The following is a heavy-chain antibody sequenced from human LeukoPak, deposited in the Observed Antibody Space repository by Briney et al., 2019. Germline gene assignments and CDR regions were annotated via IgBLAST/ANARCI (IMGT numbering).Heavy chain of an antibody. CDR2: MYYDRST. CDR3: ARRSDSGSDDGEDYFDY. J-gene: IGHJ4*02. D-gene: IGHD1-26*01. V-gene: IGHV4-39*01. Sequence: SETLSLACTVSGGSIYSTTFYWGWIRQPPGKGLEWIGSMYYDRSTYHNPSLKSRVTISVDTSNNQFSLKLTSVTAADTAVYFCARRSDSGSDDGEDYFDYWGQGTLVTVSS. CDR1: GGSIYSTTFY.